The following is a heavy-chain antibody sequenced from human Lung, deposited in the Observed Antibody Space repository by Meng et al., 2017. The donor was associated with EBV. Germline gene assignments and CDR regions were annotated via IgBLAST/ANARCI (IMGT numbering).Heavy chain of an antibody. CDR3: ARGNYYDSSGYFG. V-gene: IGHV4-59*01. J-gene: IGHJ4*02. D-gene: IGHD3-22*01. CDR2: IYYSGGT. CDR1: GGSIRSYY. Sequence: VRLQWVGPGLVNPSETLSLPCIVSGGSIRSYYWNWSRQPPGKGLEWIGNIYYSGGTNYNPSLKSRVTISVDTSKNQFSLKLRSVTAADTAVYYCARGNYYDSSGYFGWGQGTLVTVST.